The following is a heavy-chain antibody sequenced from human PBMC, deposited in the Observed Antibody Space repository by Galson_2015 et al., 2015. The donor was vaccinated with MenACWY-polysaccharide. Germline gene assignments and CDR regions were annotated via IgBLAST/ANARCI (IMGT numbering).Heavy chain of an antibody. CDR1: GFTFGDYA. V-gene: IGHV3-49*03. CDR2: IRSKAYGGTT. Sequence: SLRLSCAASGFTFGDYAMSWFRQAPGKGLEWVVFIRSKAYGGTTEYAASVKGRFTISRDDSKSIAYLQMNSLKTEDTAVYYRTRDWFEYSCYAIDFWGQGTLVTVSS. D-gene: IGHD6-6*01. CDR3: TRDWFEYSCYAIDF. J-gene: IGHJ4*02.